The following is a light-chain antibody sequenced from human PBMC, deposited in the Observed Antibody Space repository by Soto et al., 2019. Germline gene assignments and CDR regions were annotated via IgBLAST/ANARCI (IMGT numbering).Light chain of an antibody. Sequence: QAAVTQPPSASGTPGQRVTISCSGSSSNIGSNTVNWYQQLPGTAPKLLIYSNNQRPSGVPDRFSGSKSGTSASLAISGLQSEDEADYYCAAWDDSLNGPLFGGGTKVTVL. CDR3: AAWDDSLNGPL. CDR2: SNN. CDR1: SSNIGSNT. J-gene: IGLJ2*01. V-gene: IGLV1-44*01.